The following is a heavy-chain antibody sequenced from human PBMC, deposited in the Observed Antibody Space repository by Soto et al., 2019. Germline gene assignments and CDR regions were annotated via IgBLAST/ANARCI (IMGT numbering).Heavy chain of an antibody. J-gene: IGHJ4*02. CDR1: GGSISSYY. CDR2: IYYSGSA. V-gene: IGHV4-59*01. CDR3: ARAYGSALFDF. D-gene: IGHD3-10*01. Sequence: QVQLQESGPGLVKPSETLSLTCTVSGGSISSYYWSWIRQPPGKGLEWIGYIYYSGSANYNPSLKSRVTISVDTSKNQFSLKLSSVTAAETAVYYCARAYGSALFDFWGQGTLVTVSS.